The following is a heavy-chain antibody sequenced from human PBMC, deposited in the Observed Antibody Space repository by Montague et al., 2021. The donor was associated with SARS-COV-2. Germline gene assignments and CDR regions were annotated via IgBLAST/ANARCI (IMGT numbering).Heavy chain of an antibody. V-gene: IGHV4-59*08. Sequence: SETLSLTCIVSGGSISSYYWSWIRQPPGKGLEWIGYIYYSGSTNYNPSLKSRVTISVDTSKNQFSLKLSSVTAADTAVYYCARREWLRGGFDYWGQGTLVTVSS. D-gene: IGHD5-12*01. CDR1: GGSISSYY. CDR3: ARREWLRGGFDY. J-gene: IGHJ4*02. CDR2: IYYSGST.